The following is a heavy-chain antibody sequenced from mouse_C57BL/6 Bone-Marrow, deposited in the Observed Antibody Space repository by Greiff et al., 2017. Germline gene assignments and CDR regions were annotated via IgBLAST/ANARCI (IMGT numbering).Heavy chain of an antibody. J-gene: IGHJ2*01. V-gene: IGHV1-69*01. Sequence: QVQLQQPGAELVMPGASVKLSCKASGYTFTSYWMHWVKQRPGQGLEWIGEIDPSDSYTNYNQKFKGKSTLTVDKSSSTAYMQHSSLTSEDSAVYYCARGPPFHVLSGPHYFDYWGQGTTLTVSS. CDR3: ARGPPFHVLSGPHYFDY. D-gene: IGHD3-2*02. CDR1: GYTFTSYW. CDR2: IDPSDSYT.